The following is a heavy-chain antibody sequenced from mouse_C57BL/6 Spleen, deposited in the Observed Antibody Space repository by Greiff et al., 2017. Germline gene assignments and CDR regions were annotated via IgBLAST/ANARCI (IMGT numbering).Heavy chain of an antibody. CDR1: GFTFSSYA. CDR2: ISDGGSYT. CDR3: ASYYYGSSYVRAMDY. J-gene: IGHJ4*01. V-gene: IGHV5-4*03. Sequence: EVKVVESGGGLVKPGGSLKLSCAASGFTFSSYAMSWVRQTPEKRLEWVATISDGGSYTYYPDNVKGRFTISRDNAKNNLYLQMSHLKSEDTAMYYCASYYYGSSYVRAMDYWGQGTSVTVSA. D-gene: IGHD1-1*01.